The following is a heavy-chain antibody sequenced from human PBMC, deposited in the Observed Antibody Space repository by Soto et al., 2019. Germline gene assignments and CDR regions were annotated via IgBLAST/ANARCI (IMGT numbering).Heavy chain of an antibody. V-gene: IGHV3-7*01. CDR2: IKQDGSEK. J-gene: IGHJ6*03. Sequence: GGSLRLSCAASGFTFSSYRMSWVRQAPGKGLEWVANIKQDGSEKYYVDSVKGRFTISRDNAKNSLYLQMNSLRAEDTAVYYCARENWNLHYYYMDVWGKGTTVTVSS. CDR3: ARENWNLHYYYMDV. CDR1: GFTFSSYR. D-gene: IGHD1-1*01.